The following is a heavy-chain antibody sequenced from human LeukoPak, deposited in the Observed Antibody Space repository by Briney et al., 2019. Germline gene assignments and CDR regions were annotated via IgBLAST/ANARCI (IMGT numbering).Heavy chain of an antibody. Sequence: ASVKVSCKASGYTFTGYYMHWVRQAPGQGLEWMGWINPNSGGTNYAQKFQGRVTMTRDTSISTAYMELSRLRSDDTAAYYCARGGSSSSQGFQHWGQGTLVTVSS. J-gene: IGHJ1*01. CDR1: GYTFTGYY. CDR3: ARGGSSSSQGFQH. D-gene: IGHD6-6*01. CDR2: INPNSGGT. V-gene: IGHV1-2*02.